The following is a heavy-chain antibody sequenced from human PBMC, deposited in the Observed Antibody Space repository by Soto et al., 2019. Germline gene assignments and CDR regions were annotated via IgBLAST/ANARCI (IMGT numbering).Heavy chain of an antibody. D-gene: IGHD3-3*01. J-gene: IGHJ6*02. CDR3: ARDQGITTFGLYSMYYYGMDV. V-gene: IGHV1-18*01. Sequence: GASVKVSCKASGYTFTNSGISWVRQAPGQGLEWMGWISTDNGNTNYAQHLQGRVGMTTDTSTSTAYMDLRSLRSDDTAVYYCARDQGITTFGLYSMYYYGMDVWG. CDR2: ISTDNGNT. CDR1: GYTFTNSG.